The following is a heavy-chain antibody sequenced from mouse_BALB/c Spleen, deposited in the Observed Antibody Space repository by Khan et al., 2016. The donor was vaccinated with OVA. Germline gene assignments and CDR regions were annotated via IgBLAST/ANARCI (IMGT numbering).Heavy chain of an antibody. V-gene: IGHV1S127*01. D-gene: IGHD1-1*01. CDR2: IDPSKSET. Sequence: VQLQESGPELVRPGASVKMSCKASGYTLTSFWIHWVKQRPGQGLEWIGMIDPSKSETRLNQKFKDKATLNVDKSSNTAYMQLSRLTSEDSAVSYCARGGYGSPFAYWGQGTLVTVSA. CDR1: GYTLTSFW. J-gene: IGHJ3*01. CDR3: ARGGYGSPFAY.